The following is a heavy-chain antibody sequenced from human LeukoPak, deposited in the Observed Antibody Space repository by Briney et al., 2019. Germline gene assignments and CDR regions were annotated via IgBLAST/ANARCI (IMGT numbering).Heavy chain of an antibody. CDR2: IYYSGST. CDR1: GGSISSYY. J-gene: IGHJ6*02. Sequence: SETLSLTCTVSGGSISSYYWSWTRQPPGKGLEWIGYIYYSGSTNYNPSLKSRVTISVDTSKNQFSLKLSSVTAADTAVYYCARRRFRDYGMDVWGQGTTVTVSS. V-gene: IGHV4-59*01. CDR3: ARRRFRDYGMDV. D-gene: IGHD3-16*01.